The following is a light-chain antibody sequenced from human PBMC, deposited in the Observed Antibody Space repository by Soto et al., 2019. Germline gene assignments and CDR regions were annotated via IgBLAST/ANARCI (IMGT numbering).Light chain of an antibody. CDR2: RTN. Sequence: QTVVTQEPSLTVSPGGTVTLTCALTTGAVTSDYYPNWFQRKPGQALRTLIYRTNNKHSWTPARFSGSLLGGKAALTLSGVQPEDEADYSCVRLCSGEWVFGGGTKLTVL. J-gene: IGLJ3*02. CDR1: TGAVTSDYY. CDR3: VRLCSGEWV. V-gene: IGLV7-43*01.